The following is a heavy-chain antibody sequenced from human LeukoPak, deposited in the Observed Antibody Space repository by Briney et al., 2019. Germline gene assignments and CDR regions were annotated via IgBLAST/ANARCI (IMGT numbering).Heavy chain of an antibody. D-gene: IGHD3-22*01. J-gene: IGHJ4*02. CDR3: ARGPWALYYDSGGPHVY. CDR2: LNPLSGNT. CDR1: GYTFTTYD. V-gene: IGHV1-8*01. Sequence: ASVKVSCKASGYTFTTYDINWVRQATGQGLEWMGWLNPLSGNTVYAQKFQGRVTMTRNTSISTAYMELSSLRSEDTAVYYCARGPWALYYDSGGPHVYWGQGTLVTVSS.